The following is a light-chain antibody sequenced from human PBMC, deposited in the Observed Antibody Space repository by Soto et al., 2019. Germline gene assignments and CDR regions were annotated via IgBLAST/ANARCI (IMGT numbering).Light chain of an antibody. Sequence: PGERVTLSCRASQSVSSSYLTWYQQKPGQAPSLLIYGASTRATSIPARFSGSGSGTDFTLTISSLLPEDFAVYYCQQDCYLPPTFGQGSKVEVK. CDR1: QSVSSSY. J-gene: IGKJ1*01. CDR2: GAS. V-gene: IGKV3D-7*01. CDR3: QQDCYLPPT.